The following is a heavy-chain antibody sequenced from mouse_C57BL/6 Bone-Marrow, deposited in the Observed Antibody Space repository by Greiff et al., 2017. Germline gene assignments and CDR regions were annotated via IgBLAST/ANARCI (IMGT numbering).Heavy chain of an antibody. Sequence: QVQLKQSGAELVKPGASVKLSCKASGYTFTSYWMHWVKQRPGQGLEWIGMIHPNSGSTNYNEKFKSKATLTVDKSSSTAYMQLSSLTSEDSAVYYCAYEYDGAMDYWGQGTSGTVSS. CDR1: GYTFTSYW. CDR3: AYEYDGAMDY. D-gene: IGHD2-4*01. CDR2: IHPNSGST. J-gene: IGHJ4*01. V-gene: IGHV1-64*01.